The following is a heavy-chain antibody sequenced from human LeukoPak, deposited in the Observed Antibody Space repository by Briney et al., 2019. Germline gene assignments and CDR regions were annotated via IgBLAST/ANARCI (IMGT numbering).Heavy chain of an antibody. Sequence: GGSLRLSCAASGFTFSSYAMSWVRQAPGKGLEWVSAISGSGGSTYYADSVKGRFTISRDNSKNTLYLQMNSLRAEDTAVYFCATLPSTAMAGTRWGQGSLVTVSS. V-gene: IGHV3-23*01. CDR2: ISGSGGST. CDR3: ATLPSTAMAGTR. CDR1: GFTFSSYA. J-gene: IGHJ4*02. D-gene: IGHD6-19*01.